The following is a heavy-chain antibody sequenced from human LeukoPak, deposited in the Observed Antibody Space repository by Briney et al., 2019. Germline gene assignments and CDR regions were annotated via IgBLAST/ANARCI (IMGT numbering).Heavy chain of an antibody. CDR1: GFTFSSYS. V-gene: IGHV3-21*01. D-gene: IGHD6-19*01. Sequence: GGSLRLSCAASGFTFSSYSMNWVRQAPGKGLEWVSSISSSSSYIYYADSVKGRFTISRDNAKNSLYLQMNSLRAEDTAVYYCAREPIAVAGTPLDYWGQGTLVTVSS. CDR3: AREPIAVAGTPLDY. J-gene: IGHJ4*02. CDR2: ISSSSSYI.